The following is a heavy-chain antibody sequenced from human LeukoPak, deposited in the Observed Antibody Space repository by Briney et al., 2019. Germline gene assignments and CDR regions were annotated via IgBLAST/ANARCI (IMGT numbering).Heavy chain of an antibody. J-gene: IGHJ6*02. CDR3: ARGFHMVRGYYYYGMDV. V-gene: IGHV4-39*07. Sequence: PGGSLRLSCAASGFTFKRYAMSWVRQAPGKGLEWIGSIYYSGSTYYNPSLKSRVTISVDTSKNQFSLKLSSVTAADTAVYYCARGFHMVRGYYYYGMDVWGQGTTVTVSS. CDR1: GFTFKRYA. D-gene: IGHD3-10*01. CDR2: IYYSGST.